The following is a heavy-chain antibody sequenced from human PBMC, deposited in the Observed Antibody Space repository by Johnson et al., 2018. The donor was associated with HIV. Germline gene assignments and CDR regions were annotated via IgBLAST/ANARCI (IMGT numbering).Heavy chain of an antibody. CDR3: ARASAATKGNAFDI. D-gene: IGHD1-26*01. CDR2: INWNGGST. J-gene: IGHJ3*02. V-gene: IGHV3-20*04. CDR1: GFTFSSYG. Sequence: VQLVESGGGLVKPGGSLRLSCVVSGFTFSSYGMHWVRQAPGKGLEWVSGINWNGGSTGYADSVKGRFTISRDNAKNSLYLQMNSLRAEDTALYYCARASAATKGNAFDIWGQGTMVTVSS.